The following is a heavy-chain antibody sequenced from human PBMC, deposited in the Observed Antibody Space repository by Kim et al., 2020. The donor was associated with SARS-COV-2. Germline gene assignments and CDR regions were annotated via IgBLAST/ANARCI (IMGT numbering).Heavy chain of an antibody. CDR2: ISSSSTI. D-gene: IGHD3-10*01. J-gene: IGHJ6*02. V-gene: IGHV3-48*02. CDR1: GFTFSSYS. Sequence: GGSLRLSCAASGFTFSSYSMNWVRQAPGKGLEWVSYISSSSTIYYADSVKGRFTISRDNAKNSLYLQMNSLRDEDTAVYYCARDQCYGSGSYYQYYYYGMDVWGQGTTVTVSS. CDR3: ARDQCYGSGSYYQYYYYGMDV.